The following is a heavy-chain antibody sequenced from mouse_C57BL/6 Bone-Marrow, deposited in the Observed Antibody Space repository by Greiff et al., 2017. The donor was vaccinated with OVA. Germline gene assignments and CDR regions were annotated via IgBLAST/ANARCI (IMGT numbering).Heavy chain of an antibody. Sequence: VKLVESGPGLVQPSQSLSITCTASGFSLTSYGVHWVRQSPGKGLEWLGVLWRGGSTDYNAAFMSRLSITKDNSKSQVFFKMNSLQADDTAIYYCAKSGYYYAMDYWGQGTSVTVSS. J-gene: IGHJ4*01. CDR1: GFSLTSYG. V-gene: IGHV2-5*01. CDR2: LWRGGST. CDR3: AKSGYYYAMDY.